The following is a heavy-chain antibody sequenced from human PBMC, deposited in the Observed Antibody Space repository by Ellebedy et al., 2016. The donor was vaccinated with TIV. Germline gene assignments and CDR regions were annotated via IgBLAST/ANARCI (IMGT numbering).Heavy chain of an antibody. CDR2: ISGFGSYD. CDR3: ARIQTNWYFNL. CDR1: GFTFSTYS. D-gene: IGHD1-1*01. V-gene: IGHV3-23*01. Sequence: GESLKISCVASGFTFSTYSMTWVRQAPGKGLEWVAVISGFGSYDYYADSVKGRFTISRDNSNTTLYLQLNSLRAEDTALFYCARIQTNWYFNLWGRGTLVTVSS. J-gene: IGHJ2*01.